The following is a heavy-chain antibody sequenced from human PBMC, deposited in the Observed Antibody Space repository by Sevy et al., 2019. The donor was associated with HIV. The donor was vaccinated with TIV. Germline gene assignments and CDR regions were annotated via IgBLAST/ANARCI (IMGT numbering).Heavy chain of an antibody. V-gene: IGHV4-34*01. CDR1: GGSFSGYY. CDR2: INDSGIT. J-gene: IGHJ6*02. Sequence: SETLSLTCAVHGGSFSGYYWSWIRESPGKGLEWIGEINDSGITNYNPSLKSRVTISVDTSKKEFSLRLSSVTAADTAVYYCARDDVDIVVVPAASSRIYYYGMDVWGQGTTVTVSS. CDR3: ARDDVDIVVVPAASSRIYYYGMDV. D-gene: IGHD2-2*03.